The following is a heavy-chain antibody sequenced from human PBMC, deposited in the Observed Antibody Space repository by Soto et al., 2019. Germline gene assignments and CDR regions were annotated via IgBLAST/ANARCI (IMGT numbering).Heavy chain of an antibody. J-gene: IGHJ6*02. CDR1: GGTISRYY. Sequence: QVQLQESGPGLVKPSETLSLTCTVSGGTISRYYWSWIRQPPGKGLEWIGYMYNTGSTVYNPSFKGREPISVDTYKNQCSLKLNSVTAAATAVYYCARDLWGYCGTDCYPLDVWGQGTTVTVSS. D-gene: IGHD2-21*02. CDR2: MYNTGST. V-gene: IGHV4-59*01. CDR3: ARDLWGYCGTDCYPLDV.